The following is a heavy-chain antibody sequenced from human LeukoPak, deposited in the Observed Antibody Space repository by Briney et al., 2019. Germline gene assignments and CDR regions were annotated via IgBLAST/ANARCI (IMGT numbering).Heavy chain of an antibody. D-gene: IGHD2-2*01. V-gene: IGHV4-59*08. Sequence: PSQTLSLTCTVSGRSIRSYYWSWVRQPPRKGLEWIGYIFSSGSPNYNPALKSRVTRSVDTSKNQYSLKLSSVTAADTAVYYCARLSVVPAAMQFYYYYHMDVWGKGTTVTVSS. CDR1: GRSIRSYY. J-gene: IGHJ6*03. CDR3: ARLSVVPAAMQFYYYYHMDV. CDR2: IFSSGSP.